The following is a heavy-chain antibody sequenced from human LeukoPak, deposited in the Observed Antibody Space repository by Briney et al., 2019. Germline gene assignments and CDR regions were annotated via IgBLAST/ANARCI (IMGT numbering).Heavy chain of an antibody. Sequence: GASVKVSCKASGYTFTSYAMHWVRQAPGQRLEWMGWINAGNGNTKYSQKFQGRVTITRDTSASTAYMELSSLRSEDTAVYYCARVPRIVGATRGAFDIWGQGTMVTVSS. D-gene: IGHD1-26*01. CDR1: GYTFTSYA. V-gene: IGHV1-3*01. J-gene: IGHJ3*02. CDR2: INAGNGNT. CDR3: ARVPRIVGATRGAFDI.